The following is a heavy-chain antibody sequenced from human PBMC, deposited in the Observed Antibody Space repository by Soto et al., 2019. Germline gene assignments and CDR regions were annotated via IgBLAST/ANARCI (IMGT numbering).Heavy chain of an antibody. CDR3: AKDPLDY. CDR2: ISYDGSNK. CDR1: GFTFSSYG. J-gene: IGHJ4*02. Sequence: GGSLRLSCAASGFTFSSYGMHWVRQAPGKGLEWVAVISYDGSNKYYADSVKGRFTISRDNSKNTLYLQMNSLRAEDTAVYYCAKDPLDYWGQGTMVTVSS. V-gene: IGHV3-30*18.